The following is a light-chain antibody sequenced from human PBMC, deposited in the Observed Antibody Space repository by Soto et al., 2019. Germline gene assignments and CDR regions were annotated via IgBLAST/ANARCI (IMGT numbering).Light chain of an antibody. CDR2: GAS. CDR3: QQYGSSRT. CDR1: QSVSNNY. V-gene: IGKV3-20*01. J-gene: IGKJ1*01. Sequence: EIVLTQSLGTLSLSPGERATLFCSASQSVSNNYLAWYQQKPGQAPRLLIYGASNRATGIPDRFSGSGSGTDFTLTICRLEPEDFAVYYCQQYGSSRTFGQGTKGDNK.